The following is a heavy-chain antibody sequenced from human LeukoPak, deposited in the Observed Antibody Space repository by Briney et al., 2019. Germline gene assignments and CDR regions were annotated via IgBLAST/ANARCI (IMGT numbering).Heavy chain of an antibody. V-gene: IGHV3-23*01. CDR3: AKDLNQIVVVVYFDY. J-gene: IGHJ4*02. CDR1: GFTFSSYA. CDR2: ISGSGGST. Sequence: GGSLRLSCAASGFTFSSYAMSWVRQAPGKGLEWVSAISGSGGSTYYADSVKGRFTISRDNSKNTLCLQMNSLRAEDTAVYYCAKDLNQIVVVVYFDYWGQGTLVTVSS. D-gene: IGHD3-22*01.